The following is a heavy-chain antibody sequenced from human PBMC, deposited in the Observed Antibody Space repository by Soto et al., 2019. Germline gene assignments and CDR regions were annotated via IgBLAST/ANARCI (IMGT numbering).Heavy chain of an antibody. CDR2: INAHSGGT. Sequence: GASVKVSCKASGFSFTGYYIHWLRQAPGQGLEWMGWINAHSGGTEYAQKFQGRVTLTRDTSIATAYLTLTSLTSDDTALYYCAKDLTRQLAYWLDPRAQGTQLTVSS. V-gene: IGHV1-2*02. J-gene: IGHJ5*02. CDR1: GFSFTGYY. D-gene: IGHD6-6*01. CDR3: AKDLTRQLAYWLDP.